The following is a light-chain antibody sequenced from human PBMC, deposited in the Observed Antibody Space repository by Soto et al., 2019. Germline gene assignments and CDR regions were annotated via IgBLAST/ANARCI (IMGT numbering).Light chain of an antibody. V-gene: IGKV3-15*01. CDR1: QSVSSN. Sequence: EVVMTQSPATLSVSPGERATLSCRASQSVSSNLAWYQLRPGQAPRLLIYGASTRATGIPARFSGSGSGPEFTLTISSLQSEDFALYYCQQYNKWPLFTFGPGTRVDIK. J-gene: IGKJ3*01. CDR3: QQYNKWPLFT. CDR2: GAS.